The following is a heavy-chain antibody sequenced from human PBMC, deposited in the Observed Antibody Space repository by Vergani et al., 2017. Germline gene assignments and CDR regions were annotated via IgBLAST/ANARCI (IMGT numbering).Heavy chain of an antibody. J-gene: IGHJ5*02. CDR2: INTNTGNP. D-gene: IGHD3-22*01. V-gene: IGHV7-4-1*02. CDR3: AREVSDYYDSSGPKGGWFDP. CDR1: GYTFTSYA. Sequence: QVQLVQSGSELKKPGASMKVSCKASGYTFTSYAMNWVRQAPGQGLEWMGWINTNTGNPTYAQGFTGRFVFSLDTSVSTAYLQISSLKAEDTAVYYCAREVSDYYDSSGPKGGWFDPWGQGTLVTVSS.